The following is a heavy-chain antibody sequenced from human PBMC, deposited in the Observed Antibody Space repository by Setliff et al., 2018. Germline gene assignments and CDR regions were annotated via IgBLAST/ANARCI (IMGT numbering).Heavy chain of an antibody. CDR3: SRLVRYCTRTSCQRASGDDY. D-gene: IGHD2-2*01. Sequence: ASVKVSCKSSDYILTSYGLSWVRQAPGQGLDWMGWISTYNGHTNYAQKFQGRLTMTTDTSTTTAYMELRSLRSDDTAVYYCSRLVRYCTRTSCQRASGDDYWGQGTLVTVSS. CDR2: ISTYNGHT. J-gene: IGHJ4*02. V-gene: IGHV1-18*01. CDR1: DYILTSYG.